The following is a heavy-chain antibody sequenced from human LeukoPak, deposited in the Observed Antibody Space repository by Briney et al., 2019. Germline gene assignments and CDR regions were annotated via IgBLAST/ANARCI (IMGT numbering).Heavy chain of an antibody. CDR1: GGSISSGDYY. CDR2: IYYSGST. Sequence: SQTLSLTCTVSGGSISSGDYYWSWIRQPPGKGLEWIGYIYYSGSTYYNPSLKSRVTISVDTSKNQFSLKLSSVTAADTAVYYCARVAKKYYYDSSGSPPDYWGQGTLVTVSS. J-gene: IGHJ4*02. V-gene: IGHV4-30-4*01. D-gene: IGHD3-22*01. CDR3: ARVAKKYYYDSSGSPPDY.